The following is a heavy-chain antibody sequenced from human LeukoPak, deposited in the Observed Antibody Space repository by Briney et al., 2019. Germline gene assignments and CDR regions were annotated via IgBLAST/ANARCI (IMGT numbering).Heavy chain of an antibody. D-gene: IGHD3-3*01. Sequence: SETLSLTCAVYGGSFSGYYWSWIRQPPGKGLEWIGEINHSGSTNYNPSLKSRVTISVDTSKNQFSLKLSSVTAADTAVYYCARAKSGYYIHYFDYWGQGTLVTVSS. CDR1: GGSFSGYY. V-gene: IGHV4-34*01. J-gene: IGHJ4*02. CDR2: INHSGST. CDR3: ARAKSGYYIHYFDY.